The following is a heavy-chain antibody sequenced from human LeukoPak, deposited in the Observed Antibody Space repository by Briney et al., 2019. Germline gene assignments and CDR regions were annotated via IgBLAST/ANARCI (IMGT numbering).Heavy chain of an antibody. J-gene: IGHJ4*02. Sequence: PGRSLRLSCAASGFTFSSSGMHWVRQAPGKGLEGVSVIPYDGSNKYYADSVKGRFTISRDNSKNTLYLQMNSLRAEDTAVYYCARVGDGNNYASYWGQGTLVTVSS. D-gene: IGHD5-18*01. CDR2: IPYDGSNK. V-gene: IGHV3-30*03. CDR1: GFTFSSSG. CDR3: ARVGDGNNYASY.